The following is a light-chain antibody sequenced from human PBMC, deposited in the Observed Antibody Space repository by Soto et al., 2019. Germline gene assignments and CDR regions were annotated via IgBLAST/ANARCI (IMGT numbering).Light chain of an antibody. CDR2: GAS. V-gene: IGKV3-20*01. Sequence: EIVLTQSTGTLSLSPGERATLSCRASQSVSSSYLAWYQQQPGQAPRLLIYGASSRATGIPDRFSGSGSGTDFTLTISRLEPGGFEVFYFQQYGSSLPFGGGTKVEI. J-gene: IGKJ4*01. CDR1: QSVSSSY. CDR3: QQYGSSLP.